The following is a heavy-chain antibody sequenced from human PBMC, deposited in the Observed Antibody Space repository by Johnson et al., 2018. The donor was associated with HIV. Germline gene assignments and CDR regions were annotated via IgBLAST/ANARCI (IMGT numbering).Heavy chain of an antibody. CDR2: MSYDGSSK. Sequence: QVLLVESGGGVVQPGRSLRLSCAASGFTFSSYAMHWVRQAPGKGLEWVAVMSYDGSSKYYADSVKGRFTISRDNSRNTLYLQMNSLRAEDTAVYYCARDQAIFGVVLASDAFDIWGQGTMVTVSS. CDR3: ARDQAIFGVVLASDAFDI. V-gene: IGHV3-30*04. CDR1: GFTFSSYA. D-gene: IGHD3-3*01. J-gene: IGHJ3*02.